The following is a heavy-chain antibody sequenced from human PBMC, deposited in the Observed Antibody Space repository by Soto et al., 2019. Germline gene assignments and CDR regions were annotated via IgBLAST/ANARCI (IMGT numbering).Heavy chain of an antibody. CDR2: IYSGGST. V-gene: IGHV3-66*01. CDR1: GFTVSSNY. CDR3: ARDLNVSGSYIYYHYYGMDV. D-gene: IGHD1-26*01. Sequence: PGGSLRLSCAASGFTVSSNYMSWVRQAPGKGLEWVSVIYSGGSTYYADSVKGRFIISRDNTRNTLYLQMNSLRAEDTAVYYCARDLNVSGSYIYYHYYGMDVWGQGTTVTVSS. J-gene: IGHJ6*02.